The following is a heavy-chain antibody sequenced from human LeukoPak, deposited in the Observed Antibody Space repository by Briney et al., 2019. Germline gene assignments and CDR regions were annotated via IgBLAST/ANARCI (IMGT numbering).Heavy chain of an antibody. CDR1: GYTFTSYG. CDR3: ATPTRVLRYFDWSFDY. Sequence: EASVKVSCKASGYTFTSYGISWVRQAPGQGLEWMGWISAYNGNTNYAQKLQGRVTMTTDTSTSTAYMELRSLRSEDTAVYYCATPTRVLRYFDWSFDYWGQGTLVTVSS. J-gene: IGHJ4*02. V-gene: IGHV1-18*01. D-gene: IGHD3-9*01. CDR2: ISAYNGNT.